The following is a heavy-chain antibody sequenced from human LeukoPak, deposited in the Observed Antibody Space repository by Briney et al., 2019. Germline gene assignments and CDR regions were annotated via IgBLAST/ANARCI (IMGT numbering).Heavy chain of an antibody. CDR1: GFTFSSYG. D-gene: IGHD2-15*01. J-gene: IGHJ6*03. V-gene: IGHV3-23*01. Sequence: GGSLRLSCAASGFTFSSYGMRWVRQAPGKGLEWVSEISTTGGSTYYAHSVKGRFTITRDNSNNTVYLQMNSLRADDTAIYYCAKNGDRGAYCSGGSCYPYYYYYMYVWGKGTTVTISS. CDR3: AKNGDRGAYCSGGSCYPYYYYYMYV. CDR2: ISTTGGST.